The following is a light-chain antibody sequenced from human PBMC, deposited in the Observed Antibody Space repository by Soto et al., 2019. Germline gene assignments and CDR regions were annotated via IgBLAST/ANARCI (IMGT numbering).Light chain of an antibody. Sequence: EIVLTQSPGTLSLSPGERATLSCRASQSVSSNFLAWYQLKPGQAPRLLIYGASSRATGIPDRFSGSGSGTDFTLTSTRLEAEDFAVYYCQQYGSSLYTFGQGTKLEIK. CDR1: QSVSSNF. V-gene: IGKV3-20*01. CDR2: GAS. J-gene: IGKJ2*01. CDR3: QQYGSSLYT.